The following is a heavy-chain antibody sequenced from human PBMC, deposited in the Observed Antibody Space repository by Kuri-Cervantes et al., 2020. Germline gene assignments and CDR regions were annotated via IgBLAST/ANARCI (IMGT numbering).Heavy chain of an antibody. CDR3: TRRRDEAIGDTGDAFDI. V-gene: IGHV3-73*01. CDR1: GFILNNYD. CDR2: IRSKGNNYAT. J-gene: IGHJ3*02. Sequence: GGSLRLSCAASGFILNNYDMHWVRQPSGKGLEWVGRIRSKGNNYATAYAASVKGRFTVSRDDSTNTAYLQMNSLNTEDTAVYYCTRRRDEAIGDTGDAFDIWGQGTMVTVSS. D-gene: IGHD3-16*01.